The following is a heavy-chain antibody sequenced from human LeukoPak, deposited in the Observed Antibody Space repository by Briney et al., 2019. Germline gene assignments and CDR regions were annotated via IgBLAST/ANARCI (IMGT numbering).Heavy chain of an antibody. J-gene: IGHJ4*02. CDR2: ISSDVKDR. D-gene: IGHD3-10*02. CDR3: AKDLGVDYVRGEGNLYEG. CDR1: VFTFSRYS. V-gene: IGHV3-23*01. Sequence: GGSLRLSCAASVFTFSRYSVCCVRDAPGEGLRCGSSISSDVKDRDYTDSVKGRFTISRDNSKHTLYLQMHSLRAEDTAVYYCAKDLGVDYVRGEGNLYEGWGQGALVSFSS.